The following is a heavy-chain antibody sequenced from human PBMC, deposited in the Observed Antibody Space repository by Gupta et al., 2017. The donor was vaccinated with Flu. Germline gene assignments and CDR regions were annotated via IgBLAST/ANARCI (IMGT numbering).Heavy chain of an antibody. CDR2: ISTSGSTR. D-gene: IGHD2-15*01. V-gene: IGHV3-48*03. J-gene: IGHJ6*02. CDR1: GFTFRSYE. CDR3: ARDIEHLVGGDHYYYYGMDV. Sequence: EVQLVESGGGLVQPGGSLRLSCEVSGFTFRSYEMNWVRQAPGKGLEWVSYISTSGSTRYHADSVKGRFTISRDNAKDLLYLQMNSLRAEDTAVYYCARDIEHLVGGDHYYYYGMDVWGQGTTVTVSS.